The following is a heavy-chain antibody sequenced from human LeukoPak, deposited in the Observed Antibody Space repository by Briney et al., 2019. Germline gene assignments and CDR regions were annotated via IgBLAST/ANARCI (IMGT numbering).Heavy chain of an antibody. Sequence: SETLSLTCSVSGGSITTYHWSWIRQPPGKGLEWIGYIYNSGSANYKPSLKSRLTISVDTSKNPFSLKLNSVTAADTAVYYCARAPVTGHWYFDLWGRGTLVTVSS. D-gene: IGHD6-19*01. CDR1: GGSITTYH. CDR3: ARAPVTGHWYFDL. J-gene: IGHJ2*01. CDR2: IYNSGSA. V-gene: IGHV4-59*01.